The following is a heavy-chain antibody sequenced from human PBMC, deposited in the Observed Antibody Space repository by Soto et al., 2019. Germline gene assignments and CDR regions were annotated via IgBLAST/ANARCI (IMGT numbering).Heavy chain of an antibody. J-gene: IGHJ6*02. CDR3: ARQGDYYYYGMDV. V-gene: IGHV5-10-1*01. D-gene: IGHD1-26*01. Sequence: PGESLKLSCKVSGYSFTSYWISWVRQMPGKGLEWMGRIDPSDSYTNYSPSFQGHVTISADKSISTAYLQWSSLKASDTAMYYCARQGDYYYYGMDVWGQGTTVTVSS. CDR1: GYSFTSYW. CDR2: IDPSDSYT.